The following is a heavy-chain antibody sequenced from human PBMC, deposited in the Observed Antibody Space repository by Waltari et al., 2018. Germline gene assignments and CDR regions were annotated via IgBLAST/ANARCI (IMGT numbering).Heavy chain of an antibody. Sequence: QLQLQESGPGLVKPSETLSLTCTVSGGSISSSSYYWGWIRQPPGKGLEWIGRIYYSGSTYYNPSLKSRVTISVDTSKNQFSLKLSSVTAADTAVYYCASSKWELCADYWGQGTLVTVSS. V-gene: IGHV4-39*01. CDR1: GGSISSSSYY. J-gene: IGHJ4*02. D-gene: IGHD1-26*01. CDR3: ASSKWELCADY. CDR2: IYYSGST.